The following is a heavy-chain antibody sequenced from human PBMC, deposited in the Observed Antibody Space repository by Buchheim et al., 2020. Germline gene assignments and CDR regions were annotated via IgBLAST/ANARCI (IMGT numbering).Heavy chain of an antibody. CDR2: ISSSSSYI. CDR1: GFTFSTFS. CDR3: ARRYYYDSSVHQPPDY. Sequence: EVQLVESGGGLVKPGGSLRLSCAASGFTFSTFSMNWVRQAPGKGMEWVSSISSSSSYIYYADSVKGRFTISRDNAKNSPYLQMNSLRAEDTAVYYCARRYYYDSSVHQPPDYWGQGTL. J-gene: IGHJ4*02. D-gene: IGHD3-22*01. V-gene: IGHV3-21*01.